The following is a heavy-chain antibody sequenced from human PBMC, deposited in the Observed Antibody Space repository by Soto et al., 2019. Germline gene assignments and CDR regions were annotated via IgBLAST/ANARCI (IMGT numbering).Heavy chain of an antibody. CDR1: GFTFSSYA. CDR2: ISYDGSNK. V-gene: IGHV3-30-3*01. Sequence: GGSLRLSCAASGFTFSSYAMHWVRQAPGKGLEWVAVISYDGSNKYYADSVKGRFTISRDNSKNTLYLQMNSLRAEDTAVYYCAKDEISKTIRGDAFNFWGQGTMVTVSS. J-gene: IGHJ3*01. D-gene: IGHD1-7*01. CDR3: AKDEISKTIRGDAFNF.